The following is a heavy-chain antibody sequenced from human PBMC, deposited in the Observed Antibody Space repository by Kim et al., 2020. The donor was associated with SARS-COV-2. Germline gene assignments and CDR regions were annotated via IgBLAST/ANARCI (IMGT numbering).Heavy chain of an antibody. D-gene: IGHD3-16*02. CDR3: ARDPIEKNPVMITFGGVIVIQSGDLGQFEY. Sequence: GGSLRLSCAASGFTFSSYAMHWVRQAPGKGLEWVAVISFDGRNKYYADSVKGRFTISRDNSKNMLYLQMNSLRAEDTAVYYCARDPIEKNPVMITFGGVIVIQSGDLGQFEYWGEGALVTVSS. V-gene: IGHV3-30-3*01. CDR2: ISFDGRNK. J-gene: IGHJ4*02. CDR1: GFTFSSYA.